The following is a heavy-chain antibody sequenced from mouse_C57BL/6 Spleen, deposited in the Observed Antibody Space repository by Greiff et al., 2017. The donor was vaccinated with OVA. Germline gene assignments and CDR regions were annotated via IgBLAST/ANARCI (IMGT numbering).Heavy chain of an antibody. CDR3: ARRYGSSYVEGRGYFDV. Sequence: QVQLKESGPGLVQPSQSLSITCTVSGFSLTSYGVHWVRQSPGKGLEWLGVIWSGGSTDYNAAFISRLSISKDNSKSQVFFKMNSLQADDTAIYYCARRYGSSYVEGRGYFDVWGTGTTVTVSS. CDR2: IWSGGST. D-gene: IGHD1-1*01. V-gene: IGHV2-2*01. J-gene: IGHJ1*03. CDR1: GFSLTSYG.